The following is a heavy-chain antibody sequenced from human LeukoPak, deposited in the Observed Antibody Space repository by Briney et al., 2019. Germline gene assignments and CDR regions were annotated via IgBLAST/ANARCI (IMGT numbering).Heavy chain of an antibody. CDR1: GFTFSSYA. V-gene: IGHV3-23*01. CDR3: AKGVPGIAVAGPPFAY. CDR2: ISGSGGST. D-gene: IGHD6-19*01. Sequence: GGSLRLSCAASGFTFSSYAMSWVRQAPGKGLEWVSAISGSGGSTYYVDSVKGRFTISRDNSKKTLYLQINSLRAEETAVYYCAKGVPGIAVAGPPFAYWGQGTLVTVSS. J-gene: IGHJ4*02.